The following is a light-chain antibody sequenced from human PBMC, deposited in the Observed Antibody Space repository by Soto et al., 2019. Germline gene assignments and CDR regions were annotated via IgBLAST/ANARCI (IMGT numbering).Light chain of an antibody. J-gene: IGLJ1*01. Sequence: QSVLTQPASVSGSPGQSITISCTGTSSDVGSYNLVSWYQQHPGKAPKLMIYEVSKWPSGVSNRFSGSKSGNTASLTISGPQAEDEADYYCCSYAGSSTFYVFGTGTKLTVL. CDR1: SSDVGSYNL. CDR3: CSYAGSSTFYV. V-gene: IGLV2-23*02. CDR2: EVS.